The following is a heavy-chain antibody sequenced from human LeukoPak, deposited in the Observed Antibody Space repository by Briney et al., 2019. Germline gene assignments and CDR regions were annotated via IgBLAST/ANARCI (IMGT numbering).Heavy chain of an antibody. CDR2: ISSSNSFK. D-gene: IGHD6-19*01. Sequence: RGSLRLSCAASGFPFDTYPMNWVRQAPGKGLEWVASISSSNSFKNYADSVKGRFTISRDNAQNSLYLQMSSLRAEDTGLYYCATMGEQWLLKDIWGQGTMVIVSS. J-gene: IGHJ3*02. CDR3: ATMGEQWLLKDI. V-gene: IGHV3-21*01. CDR1: GFPFDTYP.